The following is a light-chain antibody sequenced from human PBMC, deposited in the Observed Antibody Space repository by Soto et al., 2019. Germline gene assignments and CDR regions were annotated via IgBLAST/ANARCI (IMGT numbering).Light chain of an antibody. V-gene: IGKV3-15*01. CDR1: QSVSSN. J-gene: IGKJ1*01. CDR3: QQRSYWPT. CDR2: GAS. Sequence: EIVMTQSPATLSVSPGERATLSCRASQSVSSNLAWYQQKPGQAPRLLIYGASTRATGIPARFSGSGSGTDFTLTISSLEPEDFAVYYCQQRSYWPTFGQGTKVDIK.